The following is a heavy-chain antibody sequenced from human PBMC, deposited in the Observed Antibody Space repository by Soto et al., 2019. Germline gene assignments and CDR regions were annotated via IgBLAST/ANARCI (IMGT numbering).Heavy chain of an antibody. Sequence: SLRLSCAASGFTVSSNYMSWVRQAPGKGLEWISFIYSGGATHYVDSVKGRFTISRDNSKNTVYLQMNSLRTEDTAIYYCARVNPPYPWGQGTLVTVSS. CDR2: IYSGGAT. J-gene: IGHJ5*02. CDR3: ARVNPPYP. V-gene: IGHV3-53*01. CDR1: GFTVSSNY.